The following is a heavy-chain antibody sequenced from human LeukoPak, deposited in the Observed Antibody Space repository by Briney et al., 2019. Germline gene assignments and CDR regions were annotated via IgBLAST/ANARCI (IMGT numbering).Heavy chain of an antibody. CDR3: AKDTSGWARDY. D-gene: IGHD6-19*01. J-gene: IGHJ4*02. V-gene: IGHV3-23*01. Sequence: GGSLRLSCAASGFPFSTYSMTWVRQGPGKGLEWVSTITDSGGRTFYADSVKGRFTISRDNSKNTLYLQIDSLRVEDTAMYYCAKDTSGWARDYWGQGTLVSVS. CDR1: GFPFSTYS. CDR2: ITDSGGRT.